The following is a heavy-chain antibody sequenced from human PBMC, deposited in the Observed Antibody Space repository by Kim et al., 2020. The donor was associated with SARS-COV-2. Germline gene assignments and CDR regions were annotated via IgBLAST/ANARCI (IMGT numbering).Heavy chain of an antibody. D-gene: IGHD5-12*01. V-gene: IGHV3-11*05. CDR2: ISESSTYT. CDR3: ARVDIVATTYCHFDL. J-gene: IGHJ2*01. CDR1: GFTFSDYY. Sequence: GGSLRLSCAASGFTFSDYYMPWICQAPGKGLEWDSYISESSTYTKYADSVKGRFTISRDNAKKSLNLHMNSLIAEDTAVYYCARVDIVATTYCHFDLWGRGTLVTFSS.